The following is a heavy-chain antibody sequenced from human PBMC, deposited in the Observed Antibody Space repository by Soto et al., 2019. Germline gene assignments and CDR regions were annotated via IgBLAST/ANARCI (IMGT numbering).Heavy chain of an antibody. CDR1: GYTFTSYD. CDR3: ARVYSSGWPPCWYFDL. V-gene: IGHV1-8*01. J-gene: IGHJ2*01. Sequence: QVQLVQSGAEVKKPGASVKVSCKASGYTFTSYDINWVRQATGQGLEWMGWMNPNSGNTGYAQKFQGRVTMTXXTXIXKAYMELSSLRSEDTAVYYCARVYSSGWPPCWYFDLWGRGTLVTGS. D-gene: IGHD6-19*01. CDR2: MNPNSGNT.